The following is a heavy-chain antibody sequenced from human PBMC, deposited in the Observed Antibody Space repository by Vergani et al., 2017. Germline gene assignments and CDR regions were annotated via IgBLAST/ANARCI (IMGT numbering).Heavy chain of an antibody. CDR3: GRTGGRFVEWLFPNSGDAFYI. Sequence: QVQLVQSGAEVKKPGASVKVSCKASGYTFTSYDINWVRQATGQGLEWMGWMNTNSGTTGYAQKFQGRVTMTRNTSISTAYMELSSLRSKDTPVYYCGRTGGRFVEWLFPNSGDAFYIWGQGTMVAVSS. CDR2: MNTNSGTT. J-gene: IGHJ3*02. CDR1: GYTFTSYD. V-gene: IGHV1-8*01. D-gene: IGHD3-3*01.